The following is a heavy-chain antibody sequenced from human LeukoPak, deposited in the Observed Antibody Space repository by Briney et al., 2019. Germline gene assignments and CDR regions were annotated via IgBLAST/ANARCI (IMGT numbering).Heavy chain of an antibody. Sequence: GESLQISCQGSGYSFTTYWIGWVRQLPGKGLEWMGIIHPADSNTRYSPSFQGQVTMSADKSINTAYLQWSSLKASDTAMYYCARYCSDVSCGYFDYWGQGTQVTVSS. J-gene: IGHJ4*02. CDR3: ARYCSDVSCGYFDY. V-gene: IGHV5-51*01. CDR1: GYSFTTYW. CDR2: IHPADSNT. D-gene: IGHD2-15*01.